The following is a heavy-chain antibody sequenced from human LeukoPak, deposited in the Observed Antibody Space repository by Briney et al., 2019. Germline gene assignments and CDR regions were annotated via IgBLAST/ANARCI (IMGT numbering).Heavy chain of an antibody. D-gene: IGHD3-22*01. CDR3: ARVPLGVYYYDSSGYYYFDY. CDR2: INPNSGGT. Sequence: ASVKVSCKASGYTFSDFYMHWVRQAPGQGLEWMGWINPNSGGTNYAQKSQGRVTMTRDTSISTAYMELSRLRSDDTAVYYCARVPLGVYYYDSSGYYYFDYWGQGTLVTVSS. J-gene: IGHJ4*02. CDR1: GYTFSDFY. V-gene: IGHV1-2*02.